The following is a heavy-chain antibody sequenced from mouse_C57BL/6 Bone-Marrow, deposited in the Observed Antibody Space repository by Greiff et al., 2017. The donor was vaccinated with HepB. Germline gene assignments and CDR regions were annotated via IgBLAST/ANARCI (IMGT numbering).Heavy chain of an antibody. J-gene: IGHJ2*01. CDR1: GYTFTDYN. Sequence: VQLQQSGPELVKPGASVKMSCKASGYTFTDYNMHWVKQSHGKSLEWIGYINPNNGVTSYNQKFKGKATLTVNKSSSTAYMELRSLTSEDSAVYYCVYGSSYGYFDYWGQGTTLTVSS. V-gene: IGHV1-22*01. CDR2: INPNNGVT. D-gene: IGHD1-1*01. CDR3: VYGSSYGYFDY.